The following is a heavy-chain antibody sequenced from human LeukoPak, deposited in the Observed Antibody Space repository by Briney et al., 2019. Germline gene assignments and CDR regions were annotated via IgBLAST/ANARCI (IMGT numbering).Heavy chain of an antibody. V-gene: IGHV4-59*01. CDR2: IYYSGST. Sequence: SETLSLTCTVSGGSISSYYWSWIRQPPGKGLEWIGYIYYSGSTNYNPSLKSRVTISVDTSKNQLSLKLSSVTAADTAVYYCARTTEGGYTYGYFYYYYMDVWGKGTTVTISS. D-gene: IGHD5-18*01. CDR1: GGSISSYY. J-gene: IGHJ6*03. CDR3: ARTTEGGYTYGYFYYYYMDV.